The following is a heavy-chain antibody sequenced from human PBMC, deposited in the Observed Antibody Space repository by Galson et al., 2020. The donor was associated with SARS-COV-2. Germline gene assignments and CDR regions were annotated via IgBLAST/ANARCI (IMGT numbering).Heavy chain of an antibody. J-gene: IGHJ5*01. Sequence: SETLSLTCAVSGGSISSDNWWSWVRQPPGKGLEWIGDIYHRGNTNYTPSLKSRVTISVDKSKNQFSLNLKSVTAADTAVYFCSRPKTGAQLYSWGHGTLGTVS. CDR1: GGSISSDNW. CDR3: SRPKTGAQLYS. V-gene: IGHV4-4*02. CDR2: IYHRGNT. D-gene: IGHD7-27*01.